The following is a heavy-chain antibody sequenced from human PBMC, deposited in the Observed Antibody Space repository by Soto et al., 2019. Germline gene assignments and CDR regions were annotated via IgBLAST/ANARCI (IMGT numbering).Heavy chain of an antibody. V-gene: IGHV2-5*02. J-gene: IGHJ5*02. CDR3: ARELLKSWFDP. Sequence: GLDLEWLALIYWDDDKRYSPSLKSRLTITKDTSKNQVVLTMTNMDPVDTATYYCARELLKSWFDPWGQGTLVTVSS. D-gene: IGHD3-10*01. CDR2: IYWDDDK.